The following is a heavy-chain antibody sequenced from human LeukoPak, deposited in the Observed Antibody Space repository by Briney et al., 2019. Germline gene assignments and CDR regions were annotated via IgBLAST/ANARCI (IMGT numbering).Heavy chain of an antibody. D-gene: IGHD3-10*01. CDR2: IYPDDSDT. V-gene: IGHV5-51*01. Sequence: GESLKISCKASGYSFTPYWIGWVRQMPGKGLECMGIIYPDDSDTTYSPSFQGQVTISADKSFSTAYLQWSSLKASDTAIYYCARLGGDTYYFGSASYPNWYFDLWGRGTLVTVSS. J-gene: IGHJ2*01. CDR1: GYSFTPYW. CDR3: ARLGGDTYYFGSASYPNWYFDL.